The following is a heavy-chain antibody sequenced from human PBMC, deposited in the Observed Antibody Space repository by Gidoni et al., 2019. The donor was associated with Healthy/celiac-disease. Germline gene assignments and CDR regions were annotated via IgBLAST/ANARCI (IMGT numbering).Heavy chain of an antibody. Sequence: EVQLVESGGGLVKPGGSLRLSCAASGFAFSSYSMNWVRQVPGKGLEWVSSMSSSSSYIYYADSVKGRFTISRDNAKNSLYLQMNSLRAEDTAVYYCARDTGSGWYGGYFDYWGQGTLVTVSS. CDR3: ARDTGSGWYGGYFDY. J-gene: IGHJ4*02. CDR2: MSSSSSYI. V-gene: IGHV3-21*01. D-gene: IGHD6-19*01. CDR1: GFAFSSYS.